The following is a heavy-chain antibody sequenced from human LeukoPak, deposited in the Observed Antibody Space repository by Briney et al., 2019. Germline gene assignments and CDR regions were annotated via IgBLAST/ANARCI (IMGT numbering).Heavy chain of an antibody. D-gene: IGHD4-23*01. CDR1: GFTLSTYG. Sequence: GGSLRLSCAASGFTLSTYGMHWVRQAPGKGLEWVAFLRYDGNNQYYADSVKGRFTISRDSSKNTLYLQMNSLRAEGTAVYYCAKPFYGDYSYYYYCCIDVWGKGTTVTVSS. CDR3: AKPFYGDYSYYYYCCIDV. J-gene: IGHJ6*03. CDR2: LRYDGNNQ. V-gene: IGHV3-30*02.